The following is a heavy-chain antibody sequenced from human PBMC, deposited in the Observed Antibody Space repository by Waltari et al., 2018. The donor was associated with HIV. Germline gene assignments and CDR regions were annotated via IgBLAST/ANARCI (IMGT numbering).Heavy chain of an antibody. CDR3: ATGGLVGATSGKGYFDY. Sequence: QVQLVQSGAEVKKPGASVKVSCKVSGYTITELSMHWVRQPPGKGLEWMGGFDPEDGETIYAQKFQGRVTMTEDTSTDTAYMELSSLRSEDTAVYYCATGGLVGATSGKGYFDYWGQGTLVTVSS. CDR2: FDPEDGET. V-gene: IGHV1-24*01. J-gene: IGHJ4*02. D-gene: IGHD1-26*01. CDR1: GYTITELS.